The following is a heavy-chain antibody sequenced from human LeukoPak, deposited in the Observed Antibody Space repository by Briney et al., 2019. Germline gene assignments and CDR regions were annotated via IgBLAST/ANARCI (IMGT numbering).Heavy chain of an antibody. CDR3: ARDGRRWVGATTYSFDY. V-gene: IGHV1-18*01. CDR1: GYTFTSYG. D-gene: IGHD1-26*01. Sequence: ASVKVSCKASGYTFTSYGISWVRQAPGQGLEWMGWISAYNGNTNYAQKLQGGVTMTTDTSTSTAYIALRSLRSDDTAVYYCARDGRRWVGATTYSFDYWGQGTLVTVSS. J-gene: IGHJ4*02. CDR2: ISAYNGNT.